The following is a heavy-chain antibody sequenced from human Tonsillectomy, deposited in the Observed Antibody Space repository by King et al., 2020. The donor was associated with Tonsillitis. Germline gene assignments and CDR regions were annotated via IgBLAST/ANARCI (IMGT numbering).Heavy chain of an antibody. CDR3: ARGDRSTAALDC. J-gene: IGHJ4*02. D-gene: IGHD3-16*02. Sequence: VQLVESGGGVVQPGRSLRLSCAASGFTFSSYAMHWVRQAPGKGLEWVAVISYDGSSKYYAVSVKGRFAISRDNSKNTLFLQMNSPSGEDTAAYYCARGDRSTAALDCWGQGTLVTVSS. CDR1: GFTFSSYA. CDR2: ISYDGSSK. V-gene: IGHV3-30*09.